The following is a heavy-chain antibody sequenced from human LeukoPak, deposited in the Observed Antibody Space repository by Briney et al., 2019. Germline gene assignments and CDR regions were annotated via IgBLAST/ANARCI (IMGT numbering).Heavy chain of an antibody. Sequence: GRSLRLSCAASGFTFSSYGMHWVRQAPGKGLEWVAVIWYDGSNKYYADSVKGRFTISRDNSKNTLYLQMSSLRAEDTAVYYCARGDTYSSGWYPFDYWGQGTLVTVSS. D-gene: IGHD6-19*01. J-gene: IGHJ4*02. CDR3: ARGDTYSSGWYPFDY. V-gene: IGHV3-33*01. CDR2: IWYDGSNK. CDR1: GFTFSSYG.